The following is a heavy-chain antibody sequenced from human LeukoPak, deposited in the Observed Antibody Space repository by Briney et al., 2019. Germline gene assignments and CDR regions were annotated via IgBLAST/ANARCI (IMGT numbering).Heavy chain of an antibody. CDR2: INPNSGGT. CDR3: AREMIEDGAFDI. D-gene: IGHD3-16*01. V-gene: IGHV1-2*02. J-gene: IGHJ3*02. CDR1: GYTFTGYY. Sequence: ASVKVSCNASGYTFTGYYMHWVRQAPGQGLEWMGWINPNSGGTNYAQKFQGRVTMTRDTSISTAYMELSRLRSDDTAVYYCAREMIEDGAFDIWGQGTMVTVSS.